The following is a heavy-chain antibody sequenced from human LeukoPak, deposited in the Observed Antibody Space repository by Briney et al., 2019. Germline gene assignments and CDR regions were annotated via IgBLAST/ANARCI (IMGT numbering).Heavy chain of an antibody. J-gene: IGHJ4*02. D-gene: IGHD5-12*01. CDR2: MNPNSGNT. CDR1: GYTFNSYD. Sequence: ASVTVSCKASGYTFNSYDINWVRQDTGQALEWMGWMNPNSGNTGYAQKFQGRVTMTRNTSISTAYMELSSLRSEDTAVYYCARAREEVATSYWGQGALVTVSS. V-gene: IGHV1-8*01. CDR3: ARAREEVATSY.